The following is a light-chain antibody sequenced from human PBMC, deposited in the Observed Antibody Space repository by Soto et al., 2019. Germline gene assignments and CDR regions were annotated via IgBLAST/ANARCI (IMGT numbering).Light chain of an antibody. CDR1: SSDVGSYNY. V-gene: IGLV2-14*03. CDR2: DVS. J-gene: IGLJ1*01. Sequence: QSVLTQPASVSGSPGQSIAISCPGTSSDVGSYNYVSWYQHHPGKASKVMIYDVSSRPSGVSNRFSGSKSGNTASLTISWLQAEDEADYYCISYTTISTYVFGTGTKVTVL. CDR3: ISYTTISTYV.